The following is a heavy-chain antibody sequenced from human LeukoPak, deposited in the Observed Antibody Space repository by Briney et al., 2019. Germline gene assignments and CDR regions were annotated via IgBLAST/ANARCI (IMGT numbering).Heavy chain of an antibody. D-gene: IGHD2-2*01. Sequence: AGRSLRLSCAASGFTFSSYAMHWVRQAPGKGLEWVAVIWYDGSNKYYADSVKGRFTISRDNSKNTLYLQMNSLRAEDTAVYYCARKYCSTTSCYVGGFDYWGQGTLVTVSS. CDR2: IWYDGSNK. CDR3: ARKYCSTTSCYVGGFDY. J-gene: IGHJ4*02. CDR1: GFTFSSYA. V-gene: IGHV3-33*08.